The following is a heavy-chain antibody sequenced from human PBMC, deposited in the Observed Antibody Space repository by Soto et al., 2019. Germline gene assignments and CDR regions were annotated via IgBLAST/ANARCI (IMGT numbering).Heavy chain of an antibody. D-gene: IGHD3-16*01. CDR3: ARDGGVLGELNYYYYGMDV. CDR2: IYYSGST. Sequence: PLETLSLTCTVSGGSISSYYWSWIRQPPGKGLEWIGYIYYSGSTNYNPSLKSRVTISVDTSKNQFSLKLSSVTAADTAVYYCARDGGVLGELNYYYYGMDVWGQGTTVTVSS. J-gene: IGHJ6*02. CDR1: GGSISSYY. V-gene: IGHV4-59*01.